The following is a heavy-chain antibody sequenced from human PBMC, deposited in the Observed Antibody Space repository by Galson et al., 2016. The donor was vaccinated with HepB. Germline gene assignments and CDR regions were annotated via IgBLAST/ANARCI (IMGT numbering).Heavy chain of an antibody. Sequence: SETLSLTCTVSGGSISSSYWSWIRQPAGKGLEWIGRIYNSGTTNYNPSLKSRVTMSVDTPKNLFSLKLSSVTAADTGVYSWARGFYSGSQYNHFDYSGQGTLVTVSS. V-gene: IGHV4-4*07. CDR3: ARGFYSGSQYNHFDY. J-gene: IGHJ4*02. CDR2: IYNSGTT. D-gene: IGHD1-26*01. CDR1: GGSISSSY.